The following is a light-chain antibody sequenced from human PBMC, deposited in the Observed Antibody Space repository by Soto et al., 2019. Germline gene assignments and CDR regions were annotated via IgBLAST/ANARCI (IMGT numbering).Light chain of an antibody. V-gene: IGKV3-15*01. CDR3: QQYDNWPPT. Sequence: EIVLTQSPATLSLSPGERATLSCRASQSVSGYLAWYQQKPGQAPRLLFYGASNRATGIPARFGASGSGTEFTLTISSLQSEDFAVYSCQQYDNWPPTFGGGTKVDIK. CDR1: QSVSGY. J-gene: IGKJ4*01. CDR2: GAS.